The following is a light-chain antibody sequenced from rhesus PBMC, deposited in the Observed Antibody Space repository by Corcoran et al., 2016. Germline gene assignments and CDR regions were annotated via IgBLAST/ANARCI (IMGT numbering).Light chain of an antibody. CDR3: QQSSNLSPLT. Sequence: ETVVTQSPATLSLSPGERATLSCRASQSVGSYLAWYQQKPGQAPRLLIYGASSRATGFPDRFSGSGSVREFTLTISSLEPEDVGVYYCQQSSNLSPLTFGGGTKVEIK. J-gene: IGKJ4*01. CDR1: QSVGSY. V-gene: IGKV3-24*04. CDR2: GAS.